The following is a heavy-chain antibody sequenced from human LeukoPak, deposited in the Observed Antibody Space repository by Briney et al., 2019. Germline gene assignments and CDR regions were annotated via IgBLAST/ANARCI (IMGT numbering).Heavy chain of an antibody. D-gene: IGHD1-14*01. CDR1: GGSISSGDYY. CDR2: IYYSGST. J-gene: IGHJ4*02. V-gene: IGHV4-30-4*08. Sequence: SQTLSLTCTVSGGSISSGDYYWSRIRQPPRKGLEWIGYIYYSGSTYYNPSLKSRVTISVDTSKNQFSLKLSSVTAADTAVYYCARDRVPPYYFDYWGQGTLVTVSS. CDR3: ARDRVPPYYFDY.